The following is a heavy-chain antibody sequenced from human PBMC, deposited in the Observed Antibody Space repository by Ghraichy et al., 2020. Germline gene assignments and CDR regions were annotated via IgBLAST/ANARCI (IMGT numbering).Heavy chain of an antibody. V-gene: IGHV3-13*01. CDR3: VRYHCITGNCYFDQ. CDR1: GFTFSSFD. CDR2: IGTAGDT. D-gene: IGHD1-20*01. J-gene: IGHJ4*02. Sequence: GTLRLSCEASGFTFSSFDMHWVRQASGKGLEWVSRIGTAGDTYYADSVQGRFTISRDNNKNSLYLQMNSLRAGDTAMYYCVRYHCITGNCYFDQWGQGTLVTVSS.